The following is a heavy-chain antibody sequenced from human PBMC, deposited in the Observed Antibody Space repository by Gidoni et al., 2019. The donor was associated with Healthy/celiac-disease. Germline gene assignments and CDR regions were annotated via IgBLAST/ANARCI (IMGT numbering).Heavy chain of an antibody. D-gene: IGHD6-13*01. CDR2: IYWDDDK. Sequence: QITLKESGPTLVKPTQPLTLTCTFSGFSLSTSGVGVVWIRQPPGKALEWLALIYWDDDKRYSPSLKSRLTITKDTSKNQVVLTMTNMDPVDTATYYCAYSLKDSSSWYRENWFDPWGQGTLVTVSS. CDR1: GFSLSTSGVG. CDR3: AYSLKDSSSWYRENWFDP. J-gene: IGHJ5*02. V-gene: IGHV2-5*02.